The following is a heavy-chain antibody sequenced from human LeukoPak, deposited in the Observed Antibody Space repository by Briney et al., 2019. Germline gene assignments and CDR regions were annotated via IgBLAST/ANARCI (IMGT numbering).Heavy chain of an antibody. D-gene: IGHD3-10*01. CDR1: GVSISSGSNY. J-gene: IGHJ3*02. V-gene: IGHV4-39*07. Sequence: SETLSLTCSVSGVSISSGSNYWGWIRQPPGKTLEWIGSIYSSGSAHYNPSLKSRVIILIDTAKNHFSLNLSSVTAADTAVYYCARSDGYGLVGIWGQGTMVTVSS. CDR2: IYSSGSA. CDR3: ARSDGYGLVGI.